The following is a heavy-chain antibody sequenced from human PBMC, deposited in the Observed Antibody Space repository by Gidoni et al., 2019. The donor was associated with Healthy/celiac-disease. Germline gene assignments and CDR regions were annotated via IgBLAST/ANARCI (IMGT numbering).Heavy chain of an antibody. CDR3: ASSGIAVAGTGTYYYYGMDV. D-gene: IGHD6-19*01. CDR2: IIPIFGTA. Sequence: QVQLVQSGAEVKKPGSSVKVSCKASGGTFSSYAISWVRQAPGQGLEWMGGIIPIFGTANYAQKFQGRVTITADESTSTAYMELSSLRSEDTAVYYCASSGIAVAGTGTYYYYGMDVWGQGTTVTVSS. CDR1: GGTFSSYA. V-gene: IGHV1-69*01. J-gene: IGHJ6*02.